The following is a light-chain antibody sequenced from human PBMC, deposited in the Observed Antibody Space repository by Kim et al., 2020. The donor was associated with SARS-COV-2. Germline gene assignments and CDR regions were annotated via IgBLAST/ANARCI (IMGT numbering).Light chain of an antibody. CDR2: GNS. CDR1: SSNIGAGYD. V-gene: IGLV1-40*01. CDR3: QSYDSSLGGYV. J-gene: IGLJ1*01. Sequence: QGVTSSCTGGSSNIGAGYDVHWYQQLPGTAPKLLMYGNSDRPSGVPDRFSGSKSATSASLAITGLQAEDEADYYCQSYDSSLGGYVFGTGTKVTVL.